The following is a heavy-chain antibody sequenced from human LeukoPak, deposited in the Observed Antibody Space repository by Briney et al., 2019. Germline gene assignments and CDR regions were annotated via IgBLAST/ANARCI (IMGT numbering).Heavy chain of an antibody. Sequence: GGSLRLSCAASGFTFSGSAMHWVRQASGKGLEWVGRIRSKANSYATAYAASVKGRFTISRDDSKNTAYLQMNSLKTEDTAVYYCAQKTWDDWFDPWGQGTLVTVSS. V-gene: IGHV3-73*01. CDR3: AQKTWDDWFDP. CDR2: IRSKANSYAT. J-gene: IGHJ5*02. CDR1: GFTFSGSA. D-gene: IGHD1-26*01.